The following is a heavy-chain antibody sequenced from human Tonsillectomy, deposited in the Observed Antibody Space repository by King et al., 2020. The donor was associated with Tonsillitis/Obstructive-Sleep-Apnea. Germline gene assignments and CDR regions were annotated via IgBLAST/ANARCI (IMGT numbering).Heavy chain of an antibody. V-gene: IGHV3-9*01. CDR2: ISWNSGSI. J-gene: IGHJ4*02. Sequence: VQLVESGGGLVQPGRSLRLSCAASGFTFDDYAMHWVRQAPGKGLEWVSGISWNSGSIGYADSVKGRFTISRDNAKNSLYLQMNSLRAEDTALYYCAKDGITGTTSPGYFDYWGQGTLVTVSS. D-gene: IGHD1-7*01. CDR3: AKDGITGTTSPGYFDY. CDR1: GFTFDDYA.